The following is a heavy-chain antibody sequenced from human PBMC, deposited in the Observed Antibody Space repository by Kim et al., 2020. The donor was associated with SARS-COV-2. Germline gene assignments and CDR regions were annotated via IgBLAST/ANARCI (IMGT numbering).Heavy chain of an antibody. CDR3: ARALLYYYYAMDV. CDR2: INPNSGGT. J-gene: IGHJ6*02. Sequence: ASVKVSCKASGYTFTSYYMHWVRQAPGQGLEWMGRINPNSGGTNYAQKFQDRVTMTRDTSFNTAYMELTSLRSDDTAVYYCARALLYYYYAMDVWGQGTTVTVSS. D-gene: IGHD2-15*01. V-gene: IGHV1-2*06. CDR1: GYTFTSYY.